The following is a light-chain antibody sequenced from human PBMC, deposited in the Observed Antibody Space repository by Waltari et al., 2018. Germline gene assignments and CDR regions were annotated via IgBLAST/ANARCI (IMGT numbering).Light chain of an antibody. J-gene: IGKJ2*03. Sequence: DIQMTQSPSSLSSSAGARVTITCRASQGINTYLNWYQQKPGKTPKRLIYAASSLESGVPSRFSGSGSGTDFSLTISSLQPEDFATYYCLQYKSNPYSLGQGTKVEIK. V-gene: IGKV1-17*01. CDR3: LQYKSNPYS. CDR1: QGINTY. CDR2: AAS.